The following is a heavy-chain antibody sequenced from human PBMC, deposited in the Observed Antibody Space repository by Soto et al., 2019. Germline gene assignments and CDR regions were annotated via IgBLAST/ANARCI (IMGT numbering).Heavy chain of an antibody. V-gene: IGHV3-30*18. CDR1: GFTFSSYG. Sequence: QVQLVESGGGVVQPGRSLRLSCAASGFTFSSYGMHWVRQAPGKGLEWGAVISYDGSNKYYADSVKGRFTISRDNSKNTLYRQMNSLRSEDTAVYYCAKGGGTNGVCPIVWGQGTTVTVSS. J-gene: IGHJ6*02. CDR2: ISYDGSNK. CDR3: AKGGGTNGVCPIV. D-gene: IGHD2-8*01.